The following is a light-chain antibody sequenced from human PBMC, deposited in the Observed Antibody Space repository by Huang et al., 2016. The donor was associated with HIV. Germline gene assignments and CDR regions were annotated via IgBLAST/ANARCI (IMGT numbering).Light chain of an antibody. CDR2: GAS. CDR1: QSISSSS. J-gene: IGKJ3*01. Sequence: PGERATLSCRASQSISSSSLAWYLQKPGQAPTLLIHGASTRATDIPDRFSGSGSGTDFTLNISRLEPEDFAVYYCHQYGSPPFTFGPGTKVDIK. CDR3: HQYGSPPFT. V-gene: IGKV3-20*01.